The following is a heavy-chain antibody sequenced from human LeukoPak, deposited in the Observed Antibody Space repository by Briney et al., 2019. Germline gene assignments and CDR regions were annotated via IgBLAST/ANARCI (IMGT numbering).Heavy chain of an antibody. CDR2: IPYDGSNK. J-gene: IGHJ4*02. V-gene: IGHV3-30*04. CDR3: ARTVVTPGYFDY. D-gene: IGHD4-23*01. CDR1: GFTFSSYA. Sequence: PGGSLRLSCAASGFTFSSYAMHWVRQAPGKGLVWVAVIPYDGSNKYYADSVKGRFTISSDNSKNTLYLQMNSLRAEDTAVYYCARTVVTPGYFDYWGQGTLVTVSS.